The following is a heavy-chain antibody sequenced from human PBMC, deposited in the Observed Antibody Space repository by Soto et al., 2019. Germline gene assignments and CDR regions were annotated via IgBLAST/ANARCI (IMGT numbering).Heavy chain of an antibody. V-gene: IGHV4-34*01. CDR3: ARVRDWFDP. CDR1: GGSFSGYY. J-gene: IGHJ5*02. Sequence: SETLSLTCAVYGGSFSGYYWNWIRQPPGKGLEWIGEIDHSGYTNYNPSLKSRVTISVDTSKNQFSLRLTSVTAADTVVYYCARVRDWFDPRGQGTLVTVSS. D-gene: IGHD3-3*01. CDR2: IDHSGYT.